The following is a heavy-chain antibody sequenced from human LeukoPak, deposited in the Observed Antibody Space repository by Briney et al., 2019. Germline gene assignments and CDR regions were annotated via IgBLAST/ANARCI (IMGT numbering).Heavy chain of an antibody. D-gene: IGHD6-13*01. CDR2: ISSSSSYI. V-gene: IGHV3-21*01. CDR1: GFTFSSYA. CDR3: ARDDSIAAAGSFDY. J-gene: IGHJ4*02. Sequence: GGSLRLSCAASGFTFSSYAMSWVRPAPGKGLEWVSSISSSSSYIYYADSVKGRFTISRDNAKNSLYLQMNSLRAEDTAVYYCARDDSIAAAGSFDYWGQGTLVTVSS.